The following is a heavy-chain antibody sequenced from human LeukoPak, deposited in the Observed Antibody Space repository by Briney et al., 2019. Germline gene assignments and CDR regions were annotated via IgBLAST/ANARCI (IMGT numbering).Heavy chain of an antibody. CDR1: GYTFTGYY. D-gene: IGHD3-3*01. Sequence: ASVKVSCKASGYTFTGYYMHWVRQAPGQGLEWMRWINPNSGGTNYAQKFQGRVTMTRDTSISTAYMELSRLRSDDTAVYYCAMCLSGYYLGFDYWGQGTLVTVSS. CDR3: AMCLSGYYLGFDY. V-gene: IGHV1-2*02. CDR2: INPNSGGT. J-gene: IGHJ4*02.